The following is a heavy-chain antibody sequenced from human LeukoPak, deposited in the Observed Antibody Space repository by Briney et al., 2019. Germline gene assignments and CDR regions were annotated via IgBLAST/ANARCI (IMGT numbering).Heavy chain of an antibody. CDR2: IRNKAYGGTA. J-gene: IGHJ4*02. CDR1: GFTFSDYA. CDR3: TREKRYFDWFQDDY. Sequence: PGGSLRLSCTASGFTFSDYAMSWFRQAPGKGLEWVGFIRNKAYGGTAEYAASVKGRFTISRDDSKTIAYLQMNSLKTEDTAVYYCTREKRYFDWFQDDYWGQGTLVTVSS. V-gene: IGHV3-49*03. D-gene: IGHD3-9*01.